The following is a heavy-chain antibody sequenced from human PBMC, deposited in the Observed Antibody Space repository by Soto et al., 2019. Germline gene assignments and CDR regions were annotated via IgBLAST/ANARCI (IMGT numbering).Heavy chain of an antibody. D-gene: IGHD4-17*01. CDR1: GGSISSGGYY. CDR3: ASSYGDYVSY. J-gene: IGHJ4*02. CDR2: NYYSGIT. V-gene: IGHV4-31*03. Sequence: SETLSLTCTDSGGSISSGGYYWTWIRQHPGKGLEWIGYNYYSGITYYNPSLKSRVTISLDTSKNQFSLKLSSVTAADTAVYYCASSYGDYVSYWGQGTLVTVSS.